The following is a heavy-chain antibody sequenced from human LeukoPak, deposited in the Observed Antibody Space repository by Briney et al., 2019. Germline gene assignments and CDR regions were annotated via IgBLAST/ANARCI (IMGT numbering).Heavy chain of an antibody. V-gene: IGHV3-74*01. D-gene: IGHD3-10*01. CDR1: GVTLNGYW. CDR2: INRDGSTT. CDR3: ARVATGSYDWFDP. Sequence: GGSLRLSCAAPGVTLNGYWMHWVRQAPGKGLVWVSRINRDGSTTSYADSVRGRFTISRDNSKNTLYLQMNSLRAEDTAVYFCARVATGSYDWFDPWGQGTLVTGSS. J-gene: IGHJ5*02.